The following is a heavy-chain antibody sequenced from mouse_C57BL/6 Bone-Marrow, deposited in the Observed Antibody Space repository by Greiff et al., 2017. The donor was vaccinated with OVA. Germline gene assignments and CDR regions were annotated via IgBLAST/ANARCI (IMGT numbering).Heavy chain of an antibody. V-gene: IGHV10-1*01. CDR3: VRHDVYWYFDV. CDR1: GFSFNTYA. Sequence: EVKLMESGGGLVQPKGSLKLSCAASGFSFNTYAMNWVRQAPGKGLEWVARIRSKSNNYATYYADSVKDRFTISRDDSESMLYLQMNNLKTEDTAMYYCVRHDVYWYFDVWRTGTTVTVSS. CDR2: IRSKSNNYAT. D-gene: IGHD2-3*01. J-gene: IGHJ1*03.